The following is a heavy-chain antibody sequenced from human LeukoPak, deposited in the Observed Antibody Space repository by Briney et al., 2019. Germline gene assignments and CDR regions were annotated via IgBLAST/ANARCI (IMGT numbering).Heavy chain of an antibody. CDR2: ISGSGGST. V-gene: IGHV3-23*01. CDR3: AKDFYSSSPRGAFDI. D-gene: IGHD6-6*01. CDR1: KITFSSYG. J-gene: IGHJ3*02. Sequence: PGGSLRLSCAASKITFSSYGMSWVRQAPEKGLEWVSVISGSGGSTYYADSVKGRFTISRDNSKNTLYLQMNSLRAEDTAVYYCAKDFYSSSPRGAFDIWGQGTMVTVSS.